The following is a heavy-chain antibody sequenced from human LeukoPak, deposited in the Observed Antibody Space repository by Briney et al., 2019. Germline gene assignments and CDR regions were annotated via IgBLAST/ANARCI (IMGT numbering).Heavy chain of an antibody. CDR1: GFTFSSYW. CDR2: IKQDGSEK. CDR3: ARDPSPRTSYYYYYMDV. D-gene: IGHD2-2*01. V-gene: IGHV3-7*01. Sequence: GGSLRLSCAASGFTFSSYWMSWVRQAPGKGLEWVANIKQDGSEKYYVDSVRGRFTISRDNAKNSLHLQMNSLRVEDTGVYYCARDPSPRTSYYYYYMDVWGKGTTVTVSS. J-gene: IGHJ6*03.